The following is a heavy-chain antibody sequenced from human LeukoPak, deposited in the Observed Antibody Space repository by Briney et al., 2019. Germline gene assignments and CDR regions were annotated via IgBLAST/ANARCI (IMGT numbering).Heavy chain of an antibody. J-gene: IGHJ4*02. D-gene: IGHD1-14*01. V-gene: IGHV3-7*01. CDR1: GFTFSGPW. CDR3: TRDRSRAEDD. Sequence: GSLRLSCAASGFTFSGPWMGWVRQAPGKGLGWVANINQGGSDKYYVDSVKGRFTISRDNANNLLYLQMNSLRGEDTAVYYCTRDRSRAEDDWGQGTLVTVSS. CDR2: INQGGSDK.